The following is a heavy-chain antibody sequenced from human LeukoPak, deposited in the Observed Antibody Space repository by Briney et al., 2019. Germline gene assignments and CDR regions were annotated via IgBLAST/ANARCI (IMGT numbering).Heavy chain of an antibody. CDR3: AKEGRWLQSTSFDY. CDR2: ISGSGGST. Sequence: GGSLRLSCAASGFTVSSNFMSWVRQAPGKGLEWVSAISGSGGSTYYADSVKGRFTISRDNSKNTLYLQMNSLRAEDTAVYYCAKEGRWLQSTSFDYWGQGTLVTVSS. V-gene: IGHV3-23*01. D-gene: IGHD5-24*01. J-gene: IGHJ4*02. CDR1: GFTVSSNF.